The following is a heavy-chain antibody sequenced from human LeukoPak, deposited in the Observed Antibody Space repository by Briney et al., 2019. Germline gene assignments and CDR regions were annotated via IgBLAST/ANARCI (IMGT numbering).Heavy chain of an antibody. Sequence: SVKVSCKASGGTFSSYAISWVRQAPGQGLEWMGGIIPIFGTANYAQKFQGRVTITADESTSTAYMELRSRRSEDTAVYYCATRIAAAGTSSTVREFDYWGQGTLVTVSS. CDR1: GGTFSSYA. D-gene: IGHD6-13*01. CDR3: ATRIAAAGTSSTVREFDY. J-gene: IGHJ4*02. V-gene: IGHV1-69*13. CDR2: IIPIFGTA.